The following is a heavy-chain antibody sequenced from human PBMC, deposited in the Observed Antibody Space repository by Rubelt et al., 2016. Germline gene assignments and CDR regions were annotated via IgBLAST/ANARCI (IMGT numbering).Heavy chain of an antibody. CDR2: IWYDGSKE. Sequence: QVQLAESGGGVVQPGMSLRLSCAASGFTFSSYGMHWVRQAPGQGLEWVAVIWYDGSKEYYADSVKGRFTVSRDNSKRTLYLQMNSLGAEDTAVYDCARGEYSYGDGYYFDYWGQGTLVTVSS. CDR1: GFTFSSYG. CDR3: ARGEYSYGDGYYFDY. V-gene: IGHV3-33*01. D-gene: IGHD5-18*01. J-gene: IGHJ4*02.